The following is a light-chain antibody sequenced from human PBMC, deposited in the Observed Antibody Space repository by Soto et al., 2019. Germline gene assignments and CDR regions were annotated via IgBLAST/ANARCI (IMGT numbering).Light chain of an antibody. J-gene: IGKJ1*01. CDR1: QNINTW. V-gene: IGKV1-5*03. CDR3: QQYKAYWQ. CDR2: KVS. Sequence: EIQMAQSPSTLSASVGDRVTLSCRASQNINTWLARYQQKPGKATHLLIDKVSHLRSGVPVTFTGSGTGKEFTHTIGSLHPDNCATSSCQQYKAYWQVGQGTKV.